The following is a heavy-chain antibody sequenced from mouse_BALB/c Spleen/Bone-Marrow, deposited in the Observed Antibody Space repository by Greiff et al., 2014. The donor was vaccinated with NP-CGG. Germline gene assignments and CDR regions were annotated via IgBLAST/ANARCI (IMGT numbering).Heavy chain of an antibody. V-gene: IGHV1S34*01. CDR3: ARRRDGTNYFDY. D-gene: IGHD2-1*01. Sequence: VVKTGASVKISCKASGYSFTGYYVHWIKQSHGKSLEWIGYISCYNGASGYNQKFKGKATFTVDTSSTIAYMQFNSLTSEDSAVYYCARRRDGTNYFDYWGQGTTLTVSS. CDR2: ISCYNGAS. J-gene: IGHJ2*01. CDR1: GYSFTGYY.